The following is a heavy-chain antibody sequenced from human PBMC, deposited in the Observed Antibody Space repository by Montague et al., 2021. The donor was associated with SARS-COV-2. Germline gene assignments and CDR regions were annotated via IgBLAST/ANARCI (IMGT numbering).Heavy chain of an antibody. V-gene: IGHV3-23*01. J-gene: IGHJ5*01. D-gene: IGHD3-10*01. Sequence: LRLSCAASGFSFSNYAMNWVRQAPGRGLEWVSSISGSGGTTYYADFVEGRFMISRDNSKNTLYLQMNSLRAEDTAVYYCAKEGSDYYASGSYYTRLGWFDSWGQGTLVTVSS. CDR1: GFSFSNYA. CDR2: ISGSGGTT. CDR3: AKEGSDYYASGSYYTRLGWFDS.